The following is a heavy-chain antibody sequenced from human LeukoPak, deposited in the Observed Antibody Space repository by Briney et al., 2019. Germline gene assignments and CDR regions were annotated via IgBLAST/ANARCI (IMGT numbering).Heavy chain of an antibody. CDR2: ISSSGSTK. V-gene: IGHV3-48*03. CDR3: ASYPQRYTSGWYIPVLPF. D-gene: IGHD6-19*01. Sequence: PGGSLRLSCAASGFTFSRYEMNWVRQAPGKGLEWVSYISSSGSTKDYADSVKGRFTISRDNAENSLYLQMNNLRAEDTAVYYCASYPQRYTSGWYIPVLPFWGQGTLVTVSS. CDR1: GFTFSRYE. J-gene: IGHJ4*02.